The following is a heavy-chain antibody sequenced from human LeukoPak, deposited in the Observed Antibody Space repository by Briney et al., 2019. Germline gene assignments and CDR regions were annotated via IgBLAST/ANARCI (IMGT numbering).Heavy chain of an antibody. CDR2: ISYDGSNK. Sequence: GGSLRLSCAASGFTFSSYGMHWVRQAPGKGLEWVAVISYDGSNKYYADSVKGRFTISRDNSKNTLYLQMNSLRAEDTAVHYCAKDLNKRKYGDYVDYWGQGTLVTVSS. D-gene: IGHD4-17*01. CDR3: AKDLNKRKYGDYVDY. CDR1: GFTFSSYG. V-gene: IGHV3-30*18. J-gene: IGHJ4*02.